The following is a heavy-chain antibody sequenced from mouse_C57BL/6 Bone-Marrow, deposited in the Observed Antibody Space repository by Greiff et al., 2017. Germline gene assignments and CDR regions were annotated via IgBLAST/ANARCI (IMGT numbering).Heavy chain of an antibody. V-gene: IGHV1-15*01. CDR3: TRPYYGSSHWYFDV. J-gene: IGHJ1*03. CDR1: GYTFTDYE. Sequence: QVQLQQSGAELVRPGASVTLSCKASGYTFTDYEMHWVKQTPVHGLEWIGAIDPETGGTAYNQKFKGKAILTADKSSSTAYMELRSLTSEDSAVYYGTRPYYGSSHWYFDVWGTGTTVTVSS. CDR2: IDPETGGT. D-gene: IGHD1-1*01.